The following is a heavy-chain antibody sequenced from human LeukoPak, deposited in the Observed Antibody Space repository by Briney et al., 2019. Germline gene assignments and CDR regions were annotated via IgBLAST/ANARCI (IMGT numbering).Heavy chain of an antibody. CDR3: ARRVVPAIYGMDV. CDR2: IWYDGSNK. Sequence: GGSLRLSCAASGFTFSSYWMSWVRQAPGKGLEWVAVIWYDGSNKYYADSVKGRFTISRDNSKNTLYLQMNSLRAEDTAVYYCARRVVPAIYGMDVWGQGTTVTASS. D-gene: IGHD2-2*01. J-gene: IGHJ6*02. CDR1: GFTFSSYW. V-gene: IGHV3-33*08.